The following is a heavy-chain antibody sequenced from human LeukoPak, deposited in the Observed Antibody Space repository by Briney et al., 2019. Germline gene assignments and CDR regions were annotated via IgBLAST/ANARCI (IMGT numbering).Heavy chain of an antibody. CDR1: GFTSSSYG. D-gene: IGHD2-15*01. Sequence: GGSLRLSCAASGFTSSSYGMHWVRQAPGKGLEWVAVISYDGSNKYYADSVKGRFTISRDNSKNTLYLQMNSLRAEDTAVYYCAKEGPRYCSGGSCYYLDYWGQGTLVTVSS. CDR2: ISYDGSNK. V-gene: IGHV3-30*18. CDR3: AKEGPRYCSGGSCYYLDY. J-gene: IGHJ4*02.